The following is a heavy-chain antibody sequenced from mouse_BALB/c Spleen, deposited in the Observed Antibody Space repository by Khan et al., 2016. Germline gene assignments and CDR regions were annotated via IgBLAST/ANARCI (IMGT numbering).Heavy chain of an antibody. CDR2: IHPSDVFP. Sequence: QVQLQQPGAELVRPGASVKLSCKPSGYTFTNYWINWVKQRPGQGLEWIGNIHPSDVFPNYNQKFKDKATLTVDKSSSTTYMQLSSPTSEDSAVYYGTRSVRYAMDYWGQGTSVTVSS. CDR3: TRSVRYAMDY. J-gene: IGHJ4*01. D-gene: IGHD2-14*01. CDR1: GYTFTNYW. V-gene: IGHV1-69*02.